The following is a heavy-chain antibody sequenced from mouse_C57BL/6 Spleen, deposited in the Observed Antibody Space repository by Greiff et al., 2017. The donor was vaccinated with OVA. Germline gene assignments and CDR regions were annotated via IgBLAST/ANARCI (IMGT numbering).Heavy chain of an antibody. J-gene: IGHJ3*01. CDR1: GYAFSSSW. Sequence: QVQLQQSGPELVKPGASVKISCKASGYAFSSSWMNWVKQRPGKGLEWIGRIYPGDGDTNYNGKFKGKATLTADKSSSTAYMQLSSLTSEDSAVYFCAREGDWFAYWGQGTLVTVSA. V-gene: IGHV1-82*01. CDR2: IYPGDGDT. CDR3: AREGDWFAY.